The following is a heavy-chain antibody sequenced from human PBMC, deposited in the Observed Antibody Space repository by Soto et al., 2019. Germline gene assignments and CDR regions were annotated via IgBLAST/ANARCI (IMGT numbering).Heavy chain of an antibody. CDR1: GYTFTSYA. CDR3: AKSGTVPAAIAY. D-gene: IGHD2-2*02. V-gene: IGHV1-3*01. Sequence: QVQLVPSGAEVKKPGASVKVSCKASGYTFTSYAMHWVRQAPGQRLEWMGWINAGNGNTKYSQKFQGRVTITRDTSASTAYMELSSLRSEDTAVYYCAKSGTVPAAIAYWGQGTLVTVSS. J-gene: IGHJ4*02. CDR2: INAGNGNT.